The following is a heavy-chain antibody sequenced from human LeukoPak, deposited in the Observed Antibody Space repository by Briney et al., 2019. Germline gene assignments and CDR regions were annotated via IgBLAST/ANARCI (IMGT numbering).Heavy chain of an antibody. CDR3: ARVYDYYDSSGFDP. CDR2: ISAYNGNT. Sequence: GASVKVSCKASGYTFTSYAMHWVRQAPGQRLEWMGWISAYNGNTNYAQKLQGRVTMTTDTSTSTAYMELRSLRSDDTAVYYCARVYDYYDSSGFDPWGQGTLVTVSS. J-gene: IGHJ5*02. CDR1: GYTFTSYA. D-gene: IGHD3-22*01. V-gene: IGHV1-18*01.